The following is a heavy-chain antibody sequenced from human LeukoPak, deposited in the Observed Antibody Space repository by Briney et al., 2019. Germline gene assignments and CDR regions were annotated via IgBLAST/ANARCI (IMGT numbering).Heavy chain of an antibody. CDR2: IYPGDSDT. Sequence: GASVKVSCKGSGYSFTSYWIVWVRQMPGKGLEWMGIIYPGDSDTRYSPSFQGQVTISADKSISTAYLQWSSLKASDTAMYYCAVRIEYSGYDYYFDDWGQGTLVTVSS. CDR3: AVRIEYSGYDYYFDD. D-gene: IGHD5-12*01. J-gene: IGHJ4*02. V-gene: IGHV5-51*01. CDR1: GYSFTSYW.